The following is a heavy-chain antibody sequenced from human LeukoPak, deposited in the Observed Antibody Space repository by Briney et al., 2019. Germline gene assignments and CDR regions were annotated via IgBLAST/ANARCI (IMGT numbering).Heavy chain of an antibody. CDR3: ARVTLVAATHYYYGMDV. V-gene: IGHV4-59*01. CDR2: IYYRGST. J-gene: IGHJ6*02. D-gene: IGHD2-15*01. CDR1: GGSISSYY. Sequence: SETLSLTCTVSGGSISSYYWSWIRQPPGKGLEWIGYIYYRGSTNYNPSLKSRVTISVDTSKNQFSLKLSSVTAADTAVYYCARVTLVAATHYYYGMDVWGQGTTVTVSS.